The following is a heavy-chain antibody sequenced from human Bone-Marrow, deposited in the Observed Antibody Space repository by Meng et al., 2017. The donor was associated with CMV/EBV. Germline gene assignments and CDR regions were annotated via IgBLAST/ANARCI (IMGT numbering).Heavy chain of an antibody. J-gene: IGHJ4*02. CDR2: IRYDGSNK. CDR3: AAFSGSYYDY. Sequence: QWGGSGGGVVQPGGSLGISCAASGFTFSSYGRHWVRQAPGKGLEWVAFIRYDGSNKYYADSVKGRFTISRDNSKNTLYLQMNSLRAEDTAVYYCAAFSGSYYDYWGQGTLVTVSS. CDR1: GFTFSSYG. D-gene: IGHD1-26*01. V-gene: IGHV3-30*02.